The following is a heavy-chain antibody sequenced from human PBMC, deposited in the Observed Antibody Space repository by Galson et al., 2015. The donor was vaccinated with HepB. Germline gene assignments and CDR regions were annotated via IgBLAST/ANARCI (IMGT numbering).Heavy chain of an antibody. V-gene: IGHV3-48*02. D-gene: IGHD6-19*01. CDR3: ARDRLGYYGMDV. CDR1: GFTFSPYT. CDR2: ISTSGTV. J-gene: IGHJ6*02. Sequence: LRLSCAASGFTFSPYTMNWVRQAPGKGLEWVSSISTSGTVYYTDSVNGRFTISRDSAKNSLYLQMNSLRDEDTAVYYCARDRLGYYGMDVWGQGTTVTVSS.